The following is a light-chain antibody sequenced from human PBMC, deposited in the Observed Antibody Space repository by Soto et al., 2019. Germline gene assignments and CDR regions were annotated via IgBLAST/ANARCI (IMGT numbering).Light chain of an antibody. CDR1: NSDVGAYNY. V-gene: IGLV2-14*01. Sequence: QSVLTQPASVSGSPGQSITISCTGTNSDVGAYNYVSWYQQHPGKAPKLMIYEVTNRPSGVSNRFSGSKSDNTASLTISGLQAEDEGDYYCSSYAGSSNVFGTGTKLTVL. CDR2: EVT. CDR3: SSYAGSSNV. J-gene: IGLJ1*01.